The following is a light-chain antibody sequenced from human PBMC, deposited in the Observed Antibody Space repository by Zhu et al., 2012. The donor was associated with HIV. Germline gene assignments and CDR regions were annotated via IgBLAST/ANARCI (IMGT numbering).Light chain of an antibody. CDR1: QTIGTN. CDR2: GVF. V-gene: IGKV3-15*01. CDR3: QQYDQWPPLT. J-gene: IGKJ4*01. Sequence: EIVMTQSPATLFVSTGERATLSSRASQTIGTNLAWYQQKPGQAPRLLISGVFTRATGIPARFSGSGSGREFTLTIDSVQSEDFGVYYCQQYDQWPPLTFGGGTKVELK.